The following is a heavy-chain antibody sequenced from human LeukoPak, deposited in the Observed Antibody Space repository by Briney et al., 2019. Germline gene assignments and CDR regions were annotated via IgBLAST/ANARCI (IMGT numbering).Heavy chain of an antibody. CDR2: ITGSGGST. Sequence: GESLRLSCAASGLTFSSYAMSWVRQAPGKGLDWVSAITGSGGSTYYADSVKGRFTISRDNSKNTLYLQMNSLRAEDTAVYYCAKDRVAGKGLDAFDIWGQGTMVTVSS. J-gene: IGHJ3*02. CDR1: GLTFSSYA. V-gene: IGHV3-23*01. D-gene: IGHD2-15*01. CDR3: AKDRVAGKGLDAFDI.